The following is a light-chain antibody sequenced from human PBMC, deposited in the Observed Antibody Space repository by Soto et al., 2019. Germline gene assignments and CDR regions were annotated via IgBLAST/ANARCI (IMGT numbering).Light chain of an antibody. CDR1: RSNIGTNT. V-gene: IGLV1-44*01. Sequence: SVLTQAPSASATPGQRATISCSGGRSNIGTNTVNWYQQLPGMAPKLLIYNKNQRPSGVPDRFSGSKSGTSASLAISGLQSEDEADYYCAAWDDSLHGYVFGTGTKVTVL. CDR2: NKN. J-gene: IGLJ1*01. CDR3: AAWDDSLHGYV.